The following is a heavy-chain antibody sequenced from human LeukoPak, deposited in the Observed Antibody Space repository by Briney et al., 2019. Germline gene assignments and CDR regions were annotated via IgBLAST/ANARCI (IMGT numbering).Heavy chain of an antibody. D-gene: IGHD1-26*01. J-gene: IGHJ4*02. CDR1: GLTFIKYW. CDR3: ARVEYSGNGNLY. V-gene: IGHV3-7*03. CDR2: INRDGSGK. Sequence: GGSLRLSCAGSGLTFIKYWMTWVRQGPGKGLEWVANINRDGSGKYYLPSVRGRFTISKDDAKDSLYLQMDSLRPEDTAIYYCARVEYSGNGNLYWGQGTLVTVSS.